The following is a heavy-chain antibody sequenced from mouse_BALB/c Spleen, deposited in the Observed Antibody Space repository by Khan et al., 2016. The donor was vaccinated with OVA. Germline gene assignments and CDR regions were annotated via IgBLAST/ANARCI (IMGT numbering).Heavy chain of an antibody. J-gene: IGHJ2*01. Sequence: EVQLQESGPGLVNPSQSLSLTCTVTGYSITSDYAWNWIRQFPGNKLEWMGYISYSGSTSYNPSLKSRISITRDTSKNQFFLQLNSVTTEDTATYDGARGYGSSYVYFGYWGQGTTLTVSS. CDR1: GYSITSDYA. CDR3: ARGYGSSYVYFGY. D-gene: IGHD1-1*01. V-gene: IGHV3-2*02. CDR2: ISYSGST.